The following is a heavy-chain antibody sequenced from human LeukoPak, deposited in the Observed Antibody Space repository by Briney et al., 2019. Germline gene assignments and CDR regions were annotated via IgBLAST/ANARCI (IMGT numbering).Heavy chain of an antibody. CDR2: ISGSGGST. Sequence: GGSLRLSCAAPGFTFSSYAMSWVRQAPGKGLEWVSAISGSGGSTYYADSVKGRFTISRDNSKNTLYLQMNSLRAEDTAVYYCAQDLILGASNFDYWGQGTLVTVSS. D-gene: IGHD1-26*01. J-gene: IGHJ4*02. V-gene: IGHV3-23*01. CDR1: GFTFSSYA. CDR3: AQDLILGASNFDY.